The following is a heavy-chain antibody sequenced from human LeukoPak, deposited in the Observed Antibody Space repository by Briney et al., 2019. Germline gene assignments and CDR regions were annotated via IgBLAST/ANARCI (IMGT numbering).Heavy chain of an antibody. V-gene: IGHV3-7*01. CDR1: GFTFSSYW. J-gene: IGHJ6*03. D-gene: IGHD6-19*01. CDR3: ARERESWAGYYYYYMDV. CDR2: IKEDGSEK. Sequence: GGSLRLSCAASGFTFSSYWMNWVRQAPGKGLEWVANIKEDGSEKYYVDSVKGRFTISRDNAKNSLYLQMNSLRAEDTAVYYCARERESWAGYYYYYMDVWGKGTTVTVSS.